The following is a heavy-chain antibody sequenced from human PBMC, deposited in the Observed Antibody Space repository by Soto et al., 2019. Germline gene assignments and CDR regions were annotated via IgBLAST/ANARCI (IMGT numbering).Heavy chain of an antibody. J-gene: IGHJ4*02. D-gene: IGHD3-9*01. CDR2: ISPKSGAT. Sequence: ASVKVSCKASGYTFIDYYMHWVRQAPGQGFEWLGRISPKSGATNYAQKFQGRVTMTWDTSLNTAYMELSSLISEDTAGYYCARPPGYISDWYYFDLWGQGTLVTVSS. CDR3: ARPPGYISDWYYFDL. V-gene: IGHV1-2*02. CDR1: GYTFIDYY.